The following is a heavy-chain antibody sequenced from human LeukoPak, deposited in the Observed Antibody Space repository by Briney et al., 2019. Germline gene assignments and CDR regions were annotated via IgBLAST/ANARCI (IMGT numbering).Heavy chain of an antibody. Sequence: PGGSLRLSCAASGFTFSGYWMTWVRQAPEKGLEWVASIEDDGDAKKYVASVRGRFSISRDNAKNSLYLQMNSLRAEDTAVYYCARDHGAFDIWGQGTMVTVSS. CDR1: GFTFSGYW. V-gene: IGHV3-7*01. CDR2: IEDDGDAK. J-gene: IGHJ3*02. CDR3: ARDHGAFDI.